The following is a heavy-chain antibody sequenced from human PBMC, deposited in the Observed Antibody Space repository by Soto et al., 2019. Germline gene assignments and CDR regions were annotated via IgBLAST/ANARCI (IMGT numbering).Heavy chain of an antibody. J-gene: IGHJ6*02. Sequence: QVQLQESGPGLVKPSETLSLTCTVSGDSVSSGFYYWNWIRQPPGKGLEWIGYIYFSGSTNYNPSLKRRLTISLDTSKNQFSLRLNPVTAADTAVYYCASSSLYGMDVWGQGTTVTVSS. CDR1: GDSVSSGFYY. V-gene: IGHV4-61*01. CDR2: IYFSGST. CDR3: ASSSLYGMDV.